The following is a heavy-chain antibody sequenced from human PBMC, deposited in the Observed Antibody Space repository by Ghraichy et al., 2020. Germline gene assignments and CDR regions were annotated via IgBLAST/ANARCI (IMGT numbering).Heavy chain of an antibody. V-gene: IGHV1-46*03. D-gene: IGHD2-21*02. CDR2: INPSGGST. CDR1: GYTFTSYY. Sequence: ASVKVSCKASGYTFTSYYMHWVRQAPGQGLEWMGIINPSGGSTSYAQKFQGRVTMTRDTSTSTVYMELSSLRSEDTAVYYCAREGGLAYCGGDCYSDHAFDIWGQGTMVTVSS. J-gene: IGHJ3*02. CDR3: AREGGLAYCGGDCYSDHAFDI.